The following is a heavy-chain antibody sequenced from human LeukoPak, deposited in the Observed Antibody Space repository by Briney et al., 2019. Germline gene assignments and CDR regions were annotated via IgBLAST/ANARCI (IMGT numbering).Heavy chain of an antibody. CDR1: GFTFSSYG. V-gene: IGHV3-30*18. CDR2: ISYDGSNK. J-gene: IGHJ6*04. D-gene: IGHD6-13*01. Sequence: GRSLRLSCAASGFTFSSYGMHWVRQAPGKGLEWVAVISYDGSNKYYADSVKGRFTISRDNSKNTLYLQMNSLRAEDTAVYYCAKDARIAGRGLNYYYYYGMDVWGKGTTVTVSS. CDR3: AKDARIAGRGLNYYYYYGMDV.